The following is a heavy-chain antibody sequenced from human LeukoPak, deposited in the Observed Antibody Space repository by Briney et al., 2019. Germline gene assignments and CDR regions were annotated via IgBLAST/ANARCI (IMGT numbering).Heavy chain of an antibody. Sequence: ASVKVSCKASGYTFTSYYMHWVRQAPGQGLEWMGIINPSGGSTSYAQKFQGRVTMTEDTSTDTAYMELSSLRSEDTAVYYCATVPWGSHMGDNWFDPWGQGTLVTVSS. D-gene: IGHD3-16*01. J-gene: IGHJ5*02. CDR3: ATVPWGSHMGDNWFDP. V-gene: IGHV1-46*01. CDR1: GYTFTSYY. CDR2: INPSGGST.